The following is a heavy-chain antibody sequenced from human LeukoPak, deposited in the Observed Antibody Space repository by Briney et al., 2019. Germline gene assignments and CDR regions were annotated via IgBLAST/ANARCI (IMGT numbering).Heavy chain of an antibody. V-gene: IGHV4-31*03. D-gene: IGHD3-22*01. CDR3: ARGVYYYDSSGLVSGMDV. CDR1: GGSISSGGYY. J-gene: IGHJ3*01. Sequence: SETLSLTCTVSGGSISSGGYYWSWIRQHPGKGLEWIGYIYYSGSTYYNPSLKSRVTISVDTSKNQFSLKLSSVTVADTAVYYCARGVYYYDSSGLVSGMDVWGQGTMVTVSS. CDR2: IYYSGST.